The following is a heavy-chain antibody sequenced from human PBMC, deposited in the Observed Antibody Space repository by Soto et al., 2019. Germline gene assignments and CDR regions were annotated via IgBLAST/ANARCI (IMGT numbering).Heavy chain of an antibody. D-gene: IGHD3-10*02. J-gene: IGHJ5*02. V-gene: IGHV4-39*01. Sequence: NPSETLSLTCSLSGGSINSSDHFWGWIRQTPGKGLEWIGSVYYTETTYYNPSLKSPVTISVETSRNTFSLKVNSVTVADTGIYYCARQRVLSTNMFITSFDPWGQGTLVTVSS. CDR2: VYYTETT. CDR3: ARQRVLSTNMFITSFDP. CDR1: GGSINSSDHF.